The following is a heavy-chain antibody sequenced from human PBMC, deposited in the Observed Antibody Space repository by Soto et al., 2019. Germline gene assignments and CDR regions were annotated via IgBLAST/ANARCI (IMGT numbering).Heavy chain of an antibody. CDR1: GFTFSNAW. J-gene: IGHJ6*02. CDR3: TTDWGQDYDFWSGYYTLVDV. Sequence: GGSLRLSCAASGFTFSNAWMNWVRQAPGKGLEWVGRIKSKTDGGTTDYAAPVKGRFTISRDDSKNTLYLQMNSLKTEDTAVYYCTTDWGQDYDFWSGYYTLVDVWGQRTTVTVSS. CDR2: IKSKTDGGTT. D-gene: IGHD3-3*01. V-gene: IGHV3-15*07.